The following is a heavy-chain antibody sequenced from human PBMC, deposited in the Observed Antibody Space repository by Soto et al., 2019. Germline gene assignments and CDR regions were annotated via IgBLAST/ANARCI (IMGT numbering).Heavy chain of an antibody. Sequence: PSETLSLTCAVSSGSISSSNWWSWVRQPPGKGLEWIGEIYHSGSTNYNPSLKSRVTISVDKSKNQFSLKLSSVTAADTAVYYCLVVEYSSSTGCFDPWGQGTLVTGFS. CDR2: IYHSGST. J-gene: IGHJ5*02. CDR3: LVVEYSSSTGCFDP. CDR1: SGSISSSNW. V-gene: IGHV4-4*02. D-gene: IGHD6-6*01.